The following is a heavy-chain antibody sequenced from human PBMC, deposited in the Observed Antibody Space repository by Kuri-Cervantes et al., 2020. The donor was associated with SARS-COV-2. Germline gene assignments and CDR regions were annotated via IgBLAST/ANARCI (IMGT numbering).Heavy chain of an antibody. CDR2: INPSGGGT. CDR3: ARDPTTVTTGIGMDV. V-gene: IGHV1-46*01. CDR1: GYTFTGYY. Sequence: VKVSRKASGYTFTGYYIHWVRQAPGQGLEWMGIINPSGGGTSYAQKFQGRVAVTRDTPTSTVYMELSSLGSEDTAVYYCARDPTTVTTGIGMDVWGQGTTVTVSS. J-gene: IGHJ6*02. D-gene: IGHD4-17*01.